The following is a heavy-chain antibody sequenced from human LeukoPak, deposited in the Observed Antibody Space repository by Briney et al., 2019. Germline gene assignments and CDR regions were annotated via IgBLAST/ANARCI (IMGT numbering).Heavy chain of an antibody. Sequence: GASVKVSCKASGGTFSSYAISWVRQAPGQGLEWMGWINPNSGGTNYAQKFQGRVTMTRDTSISTAYMELSRLRSDDTAVYYCARGIAAAGFYYYYMDVWGKGTTVTVSS. J-gene: IGHJ6*03. CDR3: ARGIAAAGFYYYYMDV. CDR1: GGTFSSYA. D-gene: IGHD6-13*01. CDR2: INPNSGGT. V-gene: IGHV1-2*02.